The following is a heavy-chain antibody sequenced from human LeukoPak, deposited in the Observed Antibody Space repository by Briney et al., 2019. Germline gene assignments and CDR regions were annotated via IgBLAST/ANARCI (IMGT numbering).Heavy chain of an antibody. CDR2: ISGSGTSI. Sequence: GGSLRLSCAASEFTFSSYSMCWVRQAPGKGLEWVSYISGSGTSIYYADSVRGRFTNSRDNAKNSLYLQMNSLRAEDTAVYYCARDVTYHGGDWFDPWGQGTLVTVSS. D-gene: IGHD4-23*01. J-gene: IGHJ5*02. CDR3: ARDVTYHGGDWFDP. V-gene: IGHV3-48*04. CDR1: EFTFSSYS.